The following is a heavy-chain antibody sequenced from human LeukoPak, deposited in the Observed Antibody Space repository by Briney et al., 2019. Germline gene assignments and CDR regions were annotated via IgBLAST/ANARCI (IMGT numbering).Heavy chain of an antibody. V-gene: IGHV3-21*01. J-gene: IGHJ5*02. CDR2: ISSSSSYI. CDR1: GLTYSSYS. CDR3: GRGRVPNWFDP. Sequence: GGSLRLSCAASGLTYSSYSMNWASQAPGKGLECVSSISSSSSYIYYADSVKGRFTISRDNAKNSLYLKKNRQRAEDTAVYYCGRGRVPNWFDPWGQGTLVTVSS.